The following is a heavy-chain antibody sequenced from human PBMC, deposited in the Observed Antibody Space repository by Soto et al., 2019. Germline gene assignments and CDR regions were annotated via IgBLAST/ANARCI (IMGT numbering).Heavy chain of an antibody. V-gene: IGHV4-31*03. J-gene: IGHJ5*02. CDR2: IYYSGST. Sequence: QVQLQESGPGLVKPSQTLSLTCTVSGGSISSGGYYWSWNRQHPGKGLEWIGYIYYSGSTYYNPSLKSRVTISVDTSKNQFSLKLNSVTAADTAVYYCARTSYDSSGTAADPWGQGTLVTVSS. CDR3: ARTSYDSSGTAADP. CDR1: GGSISSGGYY. D-gene: IGHD3-22*01.